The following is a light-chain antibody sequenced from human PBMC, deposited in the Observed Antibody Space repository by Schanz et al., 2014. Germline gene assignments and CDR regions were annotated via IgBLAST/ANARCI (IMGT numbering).Light chain of an antibody. V-gene: IGKV3-20*01. CDR2: GAS. Sequence: ENVLTQSPGTLSLSPGERATLSCRASQSVIGNSLAWYQQRPGQAPRILIYGASSRATGIPERFSGSGSGTDFTLTISSLQPEDFATYYCQQSFSTPGYTFGQGTKLEIK. J-gene: IGKJ2*01. CDR1: QSVIGNS. CDR3: QQSFSTPGYT.